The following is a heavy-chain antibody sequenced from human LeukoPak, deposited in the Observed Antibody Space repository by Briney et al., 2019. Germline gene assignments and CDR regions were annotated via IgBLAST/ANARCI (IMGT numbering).Heavy chain of an antibody. CDR2: NYYSGNT. CDR1: GHSNSSSNYY. V-gene: IGHV4-39*01. D-gene: IGHD1-26*01. CDR3: ASHARRRQHLLRYYYYYMDV. J-gene: IGHJ6*03. Sequence: SHTLSLTRSVSGHSNSSSNYYWGCIREPPGTGLEWIGHNYYSGNTYYNPPLTSPITRAVATTKNQFSLNLLSLTAADTYFYSCASHARRRQHLLRYYYYYMDVWGKGTTVTISS.